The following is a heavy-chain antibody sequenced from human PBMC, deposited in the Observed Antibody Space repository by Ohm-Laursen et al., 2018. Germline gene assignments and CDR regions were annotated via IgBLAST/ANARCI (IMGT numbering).Heavy chain of an antibody. Sequence: SLRLSCAASGFTVSSNYMTWVRQAPGKGLEWVSSITNSNGGHSTYYADSVKGRFTISRDNSKNTLYLQMNSLRAEDTAVYYCAKRRSYYDSSGYPAYWYFDLWGRGTLVTVSS. CDR1: GFTVSSNY. J-gene: IGHJ2*01. CDR3: AKRRSYYDSSGYPAYWYFDL. D-gene: IGHD3-22*01. CDR2: ITNSNGGHST. V-gene: IGHV3-66*02.